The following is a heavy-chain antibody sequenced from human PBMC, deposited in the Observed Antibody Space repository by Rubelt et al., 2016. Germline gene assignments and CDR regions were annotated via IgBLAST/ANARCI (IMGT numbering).Heavy chain of an antibody. V-gene: IGHV3-66*01. CDR3: TAGIGMVQAY. D-gene: IGHD1-26*01. CDR1: GFTVSSNY. J-gene: IGHJ4*02. CDR2: IYSGGNT. Sequence: EVQLVESGGGQVNPGGSLRLSCAASGFTVSSNYMSWVRQAPGKGLDWVSVIYSGGNTYYADSVKGRFTISRDSSKNTLYHQMNSLRADDSAVYYGTAGIGMVQAYWGQGTLVTVSS.